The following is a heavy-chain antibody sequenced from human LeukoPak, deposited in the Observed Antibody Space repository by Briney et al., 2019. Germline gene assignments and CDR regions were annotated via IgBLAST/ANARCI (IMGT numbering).Heavy chain of an antibody. D-gene: IGHD3-16*01. J-gene: IGHJ4*02. CDR3: ARDGFGTGSN. V-gene: IGHV3-21*04. CDR2: ISSTGSYM. CDR1: GFTFSSYS. Sequence: GGSLRLSCAASGFTFSSYSMNWVRQAPGKGLEWVSSISSTGSYMFYADSVKGRFIISRDNAKNSLYLQMNTLRADDTAVYYCARDGFGTGSNWGQGTLVTVSS.